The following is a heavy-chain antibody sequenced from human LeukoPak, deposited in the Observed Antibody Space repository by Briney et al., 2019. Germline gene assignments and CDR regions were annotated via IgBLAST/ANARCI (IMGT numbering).Heavy chain of an antibody. V-gene: IGHV1-69*13. Sequence: SVKVSCKASGYTFTSYAMHWVRQAPGQGLEWMGGIIPIFGTANYAQKFQGRVTITADESTSTAYMELSSLRSEDTAVYYCASLDCSSTSCYTSSFDPWGQGTLVTVSS. J-gene: IGHJ5*02. CDR3: ASLDCSSTSCYTSSFDP. CDR2: IIPIFGTA. D-gene: IGHD2-2*01. CDR1: GYTFTSYA.